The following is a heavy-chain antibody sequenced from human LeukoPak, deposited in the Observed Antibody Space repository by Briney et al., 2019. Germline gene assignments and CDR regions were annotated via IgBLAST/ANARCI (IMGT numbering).Heavy chain of an antibody. CDR1: GGSISSSSYY. D-gene: IGHD3-10*01. CDR2: IYYSGST. V-gene: IGHV4-39*07. J-gene: IGHJ4*02. Sequence: PSETLSLTCAVSGGSISSSSYYWGWIRQPPGKGLEWIGSIYYSGSTNYNPSLKSRVTISVDTSKNQFSLKLSSVTAADTAVYYCARTAPRMVRGVHYWGQGTLVTVSS. CDR3: ARTAPRMVRGVHY.